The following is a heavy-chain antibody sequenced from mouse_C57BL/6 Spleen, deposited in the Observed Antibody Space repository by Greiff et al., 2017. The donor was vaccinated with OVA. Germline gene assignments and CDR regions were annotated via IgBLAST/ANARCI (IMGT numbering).Heavy chain of an antibody. CDR3: ARINWDDGDFDY. CDR1: GYAFRSYW. D-gene: IGHD4-1*01. V-gene: IGHV1-80*01. Sequence: VQLQQSGAELVKPGASVKISCKASGYAFRSYWMNWVKQRPGKGLEWIGQIYPGDGDTNYNGKFKGKDTLTADKSSSTAYMQLSRLTSEDSAGYFCARINWDDGDFDYWGQGTTLTVSS. J-gene: IGHJ2*01. CDR2: IYPGDGDT.